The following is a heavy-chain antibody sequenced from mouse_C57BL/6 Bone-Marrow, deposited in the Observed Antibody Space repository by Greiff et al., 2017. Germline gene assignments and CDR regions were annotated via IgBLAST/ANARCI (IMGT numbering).Heavy chain of an antibody. CDR1: GFTFNTYA. J-gene: IGHJ3*01. V-gene: IGHV10-3*01. D-gene: IGHD2-2*01. Sequence: EVKLVESGGGLVQPKGSLKLSCAASGFTFNTYAIHWVRQTPGKGLEWVARIRSKSSNYATYYADSVKDRFTISRDDSQSMLYLQMNHLKTEDTAMYYCLRDHGYPAWFAYWGQGTLVTVSA. CDR2: IRSKSSNYAT. CDR3: LRDHGYPAWFAY.